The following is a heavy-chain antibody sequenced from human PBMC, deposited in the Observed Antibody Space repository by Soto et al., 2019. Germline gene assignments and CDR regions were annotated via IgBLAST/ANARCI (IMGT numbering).Heavy chain of an antibody. J-gene: IGHJ6*02. V-gene: IGHV4-30-4*01. CDR1: GDSISSADYY. D-gene: IGHD1-1*01. CDR3: ARDLWVEPELYYYGMDV. CDR2: IFYSGTT. Sequence: SETLSLTCTVSGDSISSADYYWSWVRQTPGKGLEWIGHIFYSGTTYYNPSLKSRLTISVDTSKNHFSLRLTSVTAADTAVYYCARDLWVEPELYYYGMDVWGQGTTVTVSS.